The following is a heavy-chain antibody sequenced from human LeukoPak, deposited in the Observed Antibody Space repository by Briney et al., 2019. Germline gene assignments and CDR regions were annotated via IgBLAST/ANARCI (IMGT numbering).Heavy chain of an antibody. Sequence: SETLSLTCTVSGGSISSSSYYWGWIRQPPGKGLEWIGSIYCSGSTYYNPSLKSRVTISVDTSKNQFSLKLSSVTATDTAVYYCARHYRSSSSSDYWGQGTLVTVSS. CDR2: IYCSGST. D-gene: IGHD6-6*01. J-gene: IGHJ4*02. V-gene: IGHV4-39*01. CDR1: GGSISSSSYY. CDR3: ARHYRSSSSSDY.